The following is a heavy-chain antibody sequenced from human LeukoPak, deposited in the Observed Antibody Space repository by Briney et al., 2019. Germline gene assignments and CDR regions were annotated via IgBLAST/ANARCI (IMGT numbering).Heavy chain of an antibody. CDR2: ISGDGGST. CDR1: GFTFDDYA. J-gene: IGHJ4*02. V-gene: IGHV3-43*02. CDR3: ASSTLRWLQLQDFDY. Sequence: GGSLRLSCAASGFTFDDYAMHWVRQAPGKGLEWVSLISGDGGSTYYADSVKGRFTISRDNSKNTLYLQMNSLRAEDTAVYYCASSTLRWLQLQDFDYWGQGTLVTVSS. D-gene: IGHD5-24*01.